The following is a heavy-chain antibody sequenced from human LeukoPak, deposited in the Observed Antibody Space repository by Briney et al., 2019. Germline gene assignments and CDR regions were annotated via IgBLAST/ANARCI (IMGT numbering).Heavy chain of an antibody. CDR3: GKHDSSSDY. Sequence: GGSLRLSCAASGFTFSTYSMNWVRQAPGKGLEWVSSISSSSSYIYYADSVKGRFTISRDNSKNTLYLQMNTLRPDDTAVYYCGKHDSSSDYWGQGTLVTVSS. J-gene: IGHJ4*02. D-gene: IGHD3-22*01. V-gene: IGHV3-21*01. CDR1: GFTFSTYS. CDR2: ISSSSSYI.